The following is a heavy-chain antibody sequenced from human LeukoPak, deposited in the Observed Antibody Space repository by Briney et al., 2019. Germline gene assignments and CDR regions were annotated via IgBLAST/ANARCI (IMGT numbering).Heavy chain of an antibody. J-gene: IGHJ6*02. Sequence: ASVKVSCKVSGYTFTSYDINWVRQATGQGLEWMGWMNPNSGNTGYAQKFQGRVTMTRNTSISTAYMELSSLRSEDTAVYYCASRYSSGSALNYWYYYYGMDVWGQGTTVTVSS. CDR1: GYTFTSYD. D-gene: IGHD6-19*01. CDR3: ASRYSSGSALNYWYYYYGMDV. V-gene: IGHV1-8*01. CDR2: MNPNSGNT.